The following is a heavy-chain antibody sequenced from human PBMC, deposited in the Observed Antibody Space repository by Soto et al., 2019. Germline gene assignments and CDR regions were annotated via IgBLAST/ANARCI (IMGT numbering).Heavy chain of an antibody. Sequence: GVSLRLSGAGSGFTFSNYAMSWVRQAPGKGLEWVGFIRSKAYGGTTEYAATVKGRFTISRDDSKSIAYLQMNSLKTEDKAVYYCTSPALDPWGQGTLVTVSS. J-gene: IGHJ5*02. V-gene: IGHV3-49*04. CDR2: IRSKAYGGTT. CDR3: TSPALDP. CDR1: GFTFSNYA.